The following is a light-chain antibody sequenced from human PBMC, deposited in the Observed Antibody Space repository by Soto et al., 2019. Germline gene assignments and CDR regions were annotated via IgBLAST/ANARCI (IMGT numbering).Light chain of an antibody. V-gene: IGLV1-47*01. CDR3: SARDDSLSGVV. CDR2: RSD. CDR1: SSNIGSNH. Sequence: QSVLTQPPSTSGTLGERVTISCSGSSSNIGSNHVYWYQQFPGMAPKLLMYRSDQRPTGVPDRFSGSKSGTSASLAISGLRSDDEADYYCSARDDSLSGVVFGGGTKLTVL. J-gene: IGLJ2*01.